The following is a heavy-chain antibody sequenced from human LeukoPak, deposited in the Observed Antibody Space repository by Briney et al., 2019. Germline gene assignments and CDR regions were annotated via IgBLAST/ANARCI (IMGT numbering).Heavy chain of an antibody. CDR1: GFTFSTYV. D-gene: IGHD3-10*01. CDR2: ISSSGSII. Sequence: GGSLRLSCAPSGFTFSTYVMSWVRQAPGKGLEWVSYISSSGSIIYYTDSVKGRFTISRDNAKNSLSLQMNSLRAEDTAVYYCARFMIREVTADNWFDPWGQGTLVTVSS. J-gene: IGHJ5*02. V-gene: IGHV3-11*01. CDR3: ARFMIREVTADNWFDP.